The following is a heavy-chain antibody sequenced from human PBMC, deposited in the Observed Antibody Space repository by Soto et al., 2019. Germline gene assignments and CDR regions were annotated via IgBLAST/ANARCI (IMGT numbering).Heavy chain of an antibody. D-gene: IGHD2-15*01. V-gene: IGHV3-64*02. J-gene: IGHJ4*02. CDR2: ISSNGGST. Sequence: GGSLRLSCAASGFTFSFYAMHWVRQAPGKGLEYVSAISSNGGSTYYADFVKGRFTISRDNSNNTLYLQMGSLRAEDMAVYYCARGAFRAVAVGTLIDYWGQGTLVTVSS. CDR1: GFTFSFYA. CDR3: ARGAFRAVAVGTLIDY.